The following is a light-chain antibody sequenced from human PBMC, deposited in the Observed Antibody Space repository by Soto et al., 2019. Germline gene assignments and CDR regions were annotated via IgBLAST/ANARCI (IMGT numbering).Light chain of an antibody. CDR1: QSVSSN. J-gene: IGKJ2*01. V-gene: IGKV3-15*01. CDR2: GAS. Sequence: EIVMTQSPATLSVSPGERATLSCRASQSVSSNLAWYQQKPGQAPRLLLYGASTRATGIPGRFSGSVSGTEFTLTISSLQSEDFAVYYCQQHNYWPSFGQGIKLEIK. CDR3: QQHNYWPS.